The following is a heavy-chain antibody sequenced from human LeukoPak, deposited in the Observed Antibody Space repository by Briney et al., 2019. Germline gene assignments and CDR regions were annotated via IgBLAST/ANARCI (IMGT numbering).Heavy chain of an antibody. V-gene: IGHV3-23*01. J-gene: IGHJ4*02. CDR3: AKAQGGYSYFDY. CDR1: GFTFRSSA. D-gene: IGHD3-22*01. CDR2: ISGSGGST. Sequence: GGSLRLSCAASGFTFRSSAMSWVRQAPGKGLEWVSGISGSGGSTFNADSVKGRFTISRDNTKNTLYLQMNSLRAEDTAVYYCAKAQGGYSYFDYWGQGTLVTVSS.